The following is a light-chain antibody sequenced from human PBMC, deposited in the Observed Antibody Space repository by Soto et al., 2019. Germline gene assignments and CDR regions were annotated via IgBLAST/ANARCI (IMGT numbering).Light chain of an antibody. CDR2: AAS. J-gene: IGKJ1*01. V-gene: IGKV1-39*01. Sequence: DIQMTQSPSSLSASIGDRVTITCRASQSISSYLNWYQQKPGKAPNLLIFAASSLQSGVPSRFSGSGSGTDFTLTINRLEPEDFAVYYCQLYGISPHFGQGTKVDIK. CDR3: QLYGISPH. CDR1: QSISSY.